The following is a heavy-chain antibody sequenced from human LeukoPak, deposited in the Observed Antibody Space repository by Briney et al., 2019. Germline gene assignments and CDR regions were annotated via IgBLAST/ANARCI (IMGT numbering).Heavy chain of an antibody. J-gene: IGHJ4*02. Sequence: GGSLRLSCAASGFTFSGYWMSWVRQAPGKGLEWVANIKQDGSEKYYVDSVKGRFTISRDNAKNSLYLQMNSLRAEDTAVYYCAKRKLLWFGEPIDYWGQGTLVTVSS. V-gene: IGHV3-7*03. D-gene: IGHD3-10*01. CDR3: AKRKLLWFGEPIDY. CDR1: GFTFSGYW. CDR2: IKQDGSEK.